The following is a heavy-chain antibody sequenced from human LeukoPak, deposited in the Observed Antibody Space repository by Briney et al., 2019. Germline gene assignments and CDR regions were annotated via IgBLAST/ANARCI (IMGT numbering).Heavy chain of an antibody. V-gene: IGHV1-18*01. CDR3: AREYYDFWSGSNWFDP. CDR2: ISAYNGNT. Sequence: GASVKVSCKASGYTFTSYGISWVRQAPGQGLEWMGWISAYNGNTNYAQKLQGRVTMTTDTSTSTAYMELRSLRSDDTAVYYCAREYYDFWSGSNWFDPWGQGTLVTVSS. CDR1: GYTFTSYG. D-gene: IGHD3-3*01. J-gene: IGHJ5*02.